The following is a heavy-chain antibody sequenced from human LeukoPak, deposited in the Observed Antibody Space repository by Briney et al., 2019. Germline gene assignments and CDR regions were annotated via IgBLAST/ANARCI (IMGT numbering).Heavy chain of an antibody. Sequence: PSETLSLTCTVSGGSISSYYWSWIRQPPGKGLEWIGCIYYSGSSNYNPSLKSRVTISVDTSKNQFSLKLSSVTAADTAVYYCARDKDYSYGRYFDYWGQGTLVTVSS. D-gene: IGHD5-18*01. CDR3: ARDKDYSYGRYFDY. CDR2: IYYSGSS. J-gene: IGHJ4*02. V-gene: IGHV4-59*12. CDR1: GGSISSYY.